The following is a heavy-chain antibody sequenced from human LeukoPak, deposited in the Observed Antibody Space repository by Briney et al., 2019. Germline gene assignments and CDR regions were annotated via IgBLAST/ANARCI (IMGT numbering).Heavy chain of an antibody. Sequence: SETLSLTCAVYGGSFSGYYWSWVRQPPGKGLEWIGEINHSGSTNYNPSLKSGVTISVETSKNQFSLKLSSVTAADTAVYYCARGLSRLGYSSGYYPWGQGTLVTVSS. V-gene: IGHV4-34*01. CDR1: GGSFSGYY. CDR3: ARGLSRLGYSSGYYP. J-gene: IGHJ5*02. D-gene: IGHD3-22*01. CDR2: INHSGST.